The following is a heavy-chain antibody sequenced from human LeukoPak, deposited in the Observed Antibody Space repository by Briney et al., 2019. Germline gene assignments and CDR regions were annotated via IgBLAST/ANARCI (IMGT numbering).Heavy chain of an antibody. CDR3: ARDPDYYDSSEGY. CDR2: IYTSGST. V-gene: IGHV4-61*02. J-gene: IGHJ4*02. Sequence: PSETLSLTCTVSGGSISSGSYYWSWIRQPAGKGLEWIGRIYTSGSTNYNPSLKSRVTISVDTSKNQFSLKLSSVTAADTAVYYCARDPDYYDSSEGYWGQGTLVTVSS. D-gene: IGHD3-22*01. CDR1: GGSISSGSYY.